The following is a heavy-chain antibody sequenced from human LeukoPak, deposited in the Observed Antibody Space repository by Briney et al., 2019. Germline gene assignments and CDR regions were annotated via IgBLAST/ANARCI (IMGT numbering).Heavy chain of an antibody. CDR2: IYHSGST. V-gene: IGHV4-30-2*01. CDR3: ARDRIAAADAFDI. CDR1: GGSISSGGYY. Sequence: PSETLSLTCTVSGGSISSGGYYWSWIRQPPGKGLEWIGYIYHSGSTYYNPSLKSRVTISVDRSKNQFSLKLSSVTAADTAVYYCARDRIAAADAFDIWGQGTMVTVSS. J-gene: IGHJ3*02. D-gene: IGHD6-13*01.